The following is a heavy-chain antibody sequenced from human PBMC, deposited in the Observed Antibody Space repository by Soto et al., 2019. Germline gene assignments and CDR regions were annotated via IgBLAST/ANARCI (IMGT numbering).Heavy chain of an antibody. CDR3: ASGSSGWFY. D-gene: IGHD6-19*01. V-gene: IGHV3-30-3*01. CDR2: ISYDGSNK. J-gene: IGHJ4*02. CDR1: GFTFSSYA. Sequence: QVQLVESGGGVVQPGRSLRLSCAASGFTFSSYAMHWVRQAPGKGLEWVAVISYDGSNKYYADSVKGRFTISRDNSKNTLYLQMNSLRAEDTAVYYCASGSSGWFYWGQGTLVTVS.